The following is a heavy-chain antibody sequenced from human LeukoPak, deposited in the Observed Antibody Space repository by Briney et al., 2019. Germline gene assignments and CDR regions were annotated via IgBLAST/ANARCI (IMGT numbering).Heavy chain of an antibody. CDR3: LAYRDYGDSYYGMDV. J-gene: IGHJ6*02. CDR2: IIPIFGTA. V-gene: IGHV1-69*01. D-gene: IGHD4-17*01. CDR1: GGTFSSYA. Sequence: SVKVSCKASGGTFSSYAISWVRQAPGQGLEWMGGIIPIFGTANYAQKFQGRVTITADESTSTAYMELSSLRSEDTAVYYCLAYRDYGDSYYGMDVWGQGTTVTVSS.